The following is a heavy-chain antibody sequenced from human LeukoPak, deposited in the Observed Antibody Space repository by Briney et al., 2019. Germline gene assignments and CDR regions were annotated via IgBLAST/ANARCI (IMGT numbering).Heavy chain of an antibody. CDR3: ARGSGGLDAFDI. Sequence: ASVKVSCKASGGTFSSYAISWVRQAPGQGLEWMGRIIPILGIANYAQKFQGRVTITADKSTSTAFMELSSLRSEDTAVYYCARGSGGLDAFDIWGQGTMVTVSS. V-gene: IGHV1-69*04. CDR2: IIPILGIA. J-gene: IGHJ3*02. D-gene: IGHD2-15*01. CDR1: GGTFSSYA.